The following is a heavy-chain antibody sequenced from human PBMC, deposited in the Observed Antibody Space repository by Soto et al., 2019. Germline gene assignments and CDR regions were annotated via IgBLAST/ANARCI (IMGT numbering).Heavy chain of an antibody. V-gene: IGHV1-18*04. CDR2: INGFSSNT. J-gene: IGHJ5*02. Sequence: QVHLVQSGAEVRKPGASVKVSCKASGYTFTSYGISWVRQAPGEGLEWMGWINGFSSNTHYAENLQGRATMTTDTVTSTAYMELRSLRSDDTAMYYCARASIRGVTSSPWGQGTLVTVSS. CDR1: GYTFTSYG. D-gene: IGHD3-10*01. CDR3: ARASIRGVTSSP.